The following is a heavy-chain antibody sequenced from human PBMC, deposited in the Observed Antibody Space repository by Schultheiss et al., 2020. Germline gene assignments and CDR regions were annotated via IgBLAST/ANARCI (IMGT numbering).Heavy chain of an antibody. CDR2: VHHSGAT. D-gene: IGHD2-15*01. J-gene: IGHJ4*02. CDR1: GGSISSGDYY. V-gene: IGHV4-61*09. Sequence: SETLSLTCTVSGGSISSGDYYWSWIRQPAGKGLEWIGEVHHSGATNYNPSLKSRLTISPDTSQNQFSLRLSSVTAADTAVYYCARNSASATPYHFDGWGQGTLVTVSA. CDR3: ARNSASATPYHFDG.